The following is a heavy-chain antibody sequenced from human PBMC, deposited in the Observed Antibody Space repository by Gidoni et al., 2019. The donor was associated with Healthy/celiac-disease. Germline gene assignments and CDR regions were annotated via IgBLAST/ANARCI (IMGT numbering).Heavy chain of an antibody. CDR2: ISSNGGST. Sequence: EVQLVESGGGLVQPGGSLRLSSSASGFTFTSYAMHWVRQAPGKGLEYVSAISSNGGSTYYADSVKGRFTISRDNSKNTLYLQMSSLRAEDTAVYYCVKDGGYSYGSGYFDYWGQGTLVTVSS. J-gene: IGHJ4*02. CDR3: VKDGGYSYGSGYFDY. D-gene: IGHD5-18*01. V-gene: IGHV3-64D*06. CDR1: GFTFTSYA.